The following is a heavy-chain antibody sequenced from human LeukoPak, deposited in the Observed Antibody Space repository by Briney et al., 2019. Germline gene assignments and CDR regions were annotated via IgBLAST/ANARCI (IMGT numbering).Heavy chain of an antibody. CDR2: ISSSGSTI. J-gene: IGHJ4*02. V-gene: IGHV3-48*03. CDR3: ARGYSSSWYGDY. D-gene: IGHD6-13*01. CDR1: GFAFSSYE. Sequence: GGSLRLSCAASGFAFSSYEMNWVRQAPGKGLEWVSHISSSGSTIYYADSVKGRFTISRDNAKNSLYLQMNSLRAEDTAVYYCARGYSSSWYGDYWGQGTLVTVSS.